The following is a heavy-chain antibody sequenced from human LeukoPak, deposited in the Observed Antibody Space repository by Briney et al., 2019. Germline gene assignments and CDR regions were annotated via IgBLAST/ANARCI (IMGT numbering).Heavy chain of an antibody. D-gene: IGHD3-3*01. CDR3: AKDLRGYYDLEAFFDY. CDR2: LSGSGGYT. J-gene: IGHJ4*02. Sequence: GGSLRLSCAASGFTFSRYAVSWVRQAPGKGLEWVSGLSGSGGYTYYADSVKGRFTISRDNSNNTLYLQMNSLRAEDTAIYYCAKDLRGYYDLEAFFDYWGQGTLVTVSS. CDR1: GFTFSRYA. V-gene: IGHV3-23*01.